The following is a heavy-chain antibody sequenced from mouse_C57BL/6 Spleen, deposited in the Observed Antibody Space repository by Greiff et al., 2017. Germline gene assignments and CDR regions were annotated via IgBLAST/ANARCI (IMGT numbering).Heavy chain of an antibody. CDR3: ARVYYGTSYNY. J-gene: IGHJ2*01. Sequence: QVQLQQPGTELVKPGASVKLSCKASGYTFTSYWMHWVKQRPGKGLEWIGNINPSNGGTNYNEKFKRKATLTVDKSSSTAYMQLSSLTSEDSAVYYCARVYYGTSYNYWGQGTTLTVSS. D-gene: IGHD1-1*01. V-gene: IGHV1-53*01. CDR2: INPSNGGT. CDR1: GYTFTSYW.